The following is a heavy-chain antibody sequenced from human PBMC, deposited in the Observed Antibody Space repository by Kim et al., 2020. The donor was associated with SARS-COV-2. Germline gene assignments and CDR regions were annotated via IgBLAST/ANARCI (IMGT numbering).Heavy chain of an antibody. CDR1: GYTFTSYA. D-gene: IGHD3-10*01. CDR3: ARDRELLWLKPHFDY. Sequence: ASVKVSCKASGYTFTSYAMHWVRQAPGQRLEWMGWINAGNGNTKYSQKFQGRVTITRDTSASTAYMELSSLRSEDTAVYYCARDRELLWLKPHFDYWGQGTLVTVSS. J-gene: IGHJ4*02. CDR2: INAGNGNT. V-gene: IGHV1-3*01.